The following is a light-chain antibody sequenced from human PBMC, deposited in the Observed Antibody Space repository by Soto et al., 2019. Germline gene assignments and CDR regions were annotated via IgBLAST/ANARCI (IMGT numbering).Light chain of an antibody. CDR2: DAS. V-gene: IGKV3-11*01. CDR1: QSVSSY. CDR3: QQRSKWPPFT. J-gene: IGKJ3*01. Sequence: EIVLTQSPATLSLSPGERATLSCRASQSVSSYLAWYQQKPGQAPRLLIYDASNRATGIPARFSGSGSGTDFTLTISSLAPEDFAVYYCQQRSKWPPFTFGPGTKVDIK.